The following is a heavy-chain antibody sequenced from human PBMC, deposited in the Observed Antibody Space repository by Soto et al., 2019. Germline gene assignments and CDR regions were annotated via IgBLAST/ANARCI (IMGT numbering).Heavy chain of an antibody. CDR2: IYPGDSDT. Sequence: GESLKISCKGSGYSFTSYWIGWVRQMPGKGLEWMGIIYPGDSDTRYSPSFQGQVTISADKSISTAYLQWSSLKASDTAMYYCARHVEAARLIQGYYYYMDVWGKGTTVTVSS. CDR3: ARHVEAARLIQGYYYYMDV. V-gene: IGHV5-51*01. CDR1: GYSFTSYW. J-gene: IGHJ6*03. D-gene: IGHD6-6*01.